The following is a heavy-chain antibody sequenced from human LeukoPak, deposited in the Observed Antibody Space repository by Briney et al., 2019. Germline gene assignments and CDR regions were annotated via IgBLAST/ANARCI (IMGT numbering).Heavy chain of an antibody. CDR1: GGSISSYY. V-gene: IGHV4-59*08. Sequence: PSETLSLTCTVSGGSISSYYWSWIRQPPGKGLEWIGYIFYSGSTNSNPSLKSRVTLSLDTSKNHFSLKLSSVTAADTAVYYCARQGIDAFDIWGQGTLVTVSS. J-gene: IGHJ3*02. CDR2: IFYSGST. CDR3: ARQGIDAFDI.